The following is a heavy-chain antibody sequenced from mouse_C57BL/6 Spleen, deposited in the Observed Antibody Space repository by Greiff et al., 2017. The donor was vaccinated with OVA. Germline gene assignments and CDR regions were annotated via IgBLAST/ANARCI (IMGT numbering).Heavy chain of an antibody. CDR3: ARLSTVVATYRYFDV. CDR2: ISSGGSYT. V-gene: IGHV5-6*01. J-gene: IGHJ1*03. Sequence: EVKLVESGGDLVKPGGSLKLSCAASGFTFSSYGMSWVRQTPDKRLEWVATISSGGSYTYYPDSVKGRFTISRDNAKNTLYLQISSLKSEDTAMYYCARLSTVVATYRYFDVWGTGTTVTVSS. CDR1: GFTFSSYG. D-gene: IGHD1-1*01.